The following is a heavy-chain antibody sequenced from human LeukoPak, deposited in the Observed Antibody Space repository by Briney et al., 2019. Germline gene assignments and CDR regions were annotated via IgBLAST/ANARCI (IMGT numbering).Heavy chain of an antibody. CDR1: GGTFSSYA. V-gene: IGHV1-69*05. J-gene: IGHJ5*02. CDR3: ARERSFGVVNWFDP. Sequence: SVKVSCKASGGTFSSYAISWVRQAPGQGLEWMGGIIPIFGTANYAQKFQGRVTITTDESTSTAYMGLSSLRSEDTAVYYCARERSFGVVNWFDPWGQGTLVTVSS. CDR2: IIPIFGTA. D-gene: IGHD3-3*01.